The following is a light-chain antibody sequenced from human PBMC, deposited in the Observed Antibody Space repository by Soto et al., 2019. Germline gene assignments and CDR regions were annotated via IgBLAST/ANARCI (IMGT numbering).Light chain of an antibody. CDR1: QSISSS. CDR2: AAS. V-gene: IGKV1-39*01. J-gene: IGKJ5*01. Sequence: DIQMTQSPSSLSASVGARVTITCRASQSISSSSNWYQQKPGKAPKLLLYAASSLQSGIPSRFGGSGSWTAFTLTITSLQPEDFATYYCQQSYSTPITFGQGKRLEIK. CDR3: QQSYSTPIT.